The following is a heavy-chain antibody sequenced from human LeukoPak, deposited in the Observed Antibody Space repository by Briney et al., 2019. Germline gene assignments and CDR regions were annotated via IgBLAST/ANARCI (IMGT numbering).Heavy chain of an antibody. CDR1: GLTVSSNY. J-gene: IGHJ6*02. Sequence: GGSLRLSCAASGLTVSSNYMSWVRQAPGKGLEWVSVIYTSGNTYYADSVKGRFTSSRDNSKNTLYLQMNSLRVDDTAVYYCAREPKPSPSDYYYAMDVWGQGTTVTVSS. V-gene: IGHV3-53*01. CDR2: IYTSGNT. CDR3: AREPKPSPSDYYYAMDV.